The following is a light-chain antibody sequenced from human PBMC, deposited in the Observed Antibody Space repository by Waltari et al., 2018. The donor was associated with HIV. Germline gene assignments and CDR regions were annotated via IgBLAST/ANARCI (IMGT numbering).Light chain of an antibody. V-gene: IGKV3-20*01. J-gene: IGKJ1*01. CDR3: QQYGSSPRT. CDR2: SAS. CDR1: KRVSSDP. Sequence: PGERATLACRASKRVSSDPGAWYQQRTGQAPTPLHYSASSRATGSPDRFSGSGSGTELTLTISRLEPEDCAVYYCQQYGSSPRTFGQGTKVEIK.